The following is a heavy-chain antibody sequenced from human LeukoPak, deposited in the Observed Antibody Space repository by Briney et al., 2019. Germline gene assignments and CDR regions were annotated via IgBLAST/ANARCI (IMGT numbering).Heavy chain of an antibody. CDR1: GLTLSACI. Sequence: PGGSLRLSCAASGLTLSACIINWVRQAPGKGLEWVAAIANDGIGRFYADSVKGRFTISRDNSKNTLHLQIDSLRLEDTAVYHCAREFHSSGYAGTFDCWGPGTLVTVSS. V-gene: IGHV3-30*04. J-gene: IGHJ4*02. CDR3: AREFHSSGYAGTFDC. CDR2: IANDGIGR. D-gene: IGHD3-22*01.